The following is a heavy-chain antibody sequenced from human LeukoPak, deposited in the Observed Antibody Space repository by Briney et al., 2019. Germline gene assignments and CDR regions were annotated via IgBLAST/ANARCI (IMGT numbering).Heavy chain of an antibody. Sequence: ASVKVSCKASGYTFTSYGISWVRQAPGQGLEWMGGIIPIFGTANYAQKFQGRVTITADKSTSTAYMELSSLRSEDTAVYYCARRGAAATGFDYWGQGTLVTVSS. CDR2: IIPIFGTA. J-gene: IGHJ4*02. D-gene: IGHD2-2*01. CDR3: ARRGAAATGFDY. V-gene: IGHV1-69*06. CDR1: GYTFTSYG.